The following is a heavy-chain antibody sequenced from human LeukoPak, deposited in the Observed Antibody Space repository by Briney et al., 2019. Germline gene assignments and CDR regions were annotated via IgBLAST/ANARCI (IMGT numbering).Heavy chain of an antibody. Sequence: ASETLSLTCTVSGGSISSGDYHWSWIRQPPGKGLEWIGYIYYSGSTYYNPSLKSRVTISVDTSKNQFSLKLSSVTAADTAVYYCARVSGSGYDVDYWGQGTLVTVSS. CDR2: IYYSGST. CDR3: ARVSGSGYDVDY. CDR1: GGSISSGDYH. D-gene: IGHD5-12*01. V-gene: IGHV4-30-4*01. J-gene: IGHJ4*02.